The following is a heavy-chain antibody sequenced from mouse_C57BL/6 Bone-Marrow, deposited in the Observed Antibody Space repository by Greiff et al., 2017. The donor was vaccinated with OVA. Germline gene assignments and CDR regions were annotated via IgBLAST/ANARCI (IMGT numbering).Heavy chain of an antibody. D-gene: IGHD2-3*01. CDR3: ARLGGDGYYYAMDY. Sequence: VQLKESGAELVKPGASVKLSCTASGFNITDYYMHWVKQRTEPGLEWIGRIDPEDGETKYAPKFQGKATITADTSSNTAYLQLSSLTSEDTAVYYCARLGGDGYYYAMDYWGQGTSVTVSS. CDR2: IDPEDGET. CDR1: GFNITDYY. V-gene: IGHV14-2*01. J-gene: IGHJ4*01.